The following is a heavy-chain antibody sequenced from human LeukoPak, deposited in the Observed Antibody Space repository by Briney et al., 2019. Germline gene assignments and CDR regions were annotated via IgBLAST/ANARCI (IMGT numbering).Heavy chain of an antibody. CDR3: AKELDSRITMVRGDP. CDR1: GFTFSSYG. D-gene: IGHD3-10*01. V-gene: IGHV3-30*18. Sequence: GGSLRLSCAASGFTFSSYGMHWVRQAPGKGLEWVAVISYDGSNKYYADSVKGRFTISRDNSKNTLYLQMNSLRAEDTAVYYCAKELDSRITMVRGDPWGQGTLVTASS. CDR2: ISYDGSNK. J-gene: IGHJ5*02.